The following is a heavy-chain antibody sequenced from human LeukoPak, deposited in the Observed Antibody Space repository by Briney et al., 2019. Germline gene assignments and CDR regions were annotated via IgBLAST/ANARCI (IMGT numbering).Heavy chain of an antibody. J-gene: IGHJ4*02. CDR2: IGPTGSDR. Sequence: GGSQRLSCTASGLTFSTSGFNWVRQAPGKGLEWVASIGPTGSDRYHADSIKGRFTISRDNANNFLYLQMNSLRAEDMAVYYCATETNGRHYDYWGQGTLLTVSS. V-gene: IGHV3-21*06. D-gene: IGHD1-14*01. CDR1: GLTFSTSG. CDR3: ATETNGRHYDY.